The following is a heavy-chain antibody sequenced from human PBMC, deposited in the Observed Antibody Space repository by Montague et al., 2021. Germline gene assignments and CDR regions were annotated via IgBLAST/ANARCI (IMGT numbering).Heavy chain of an antibody. D-gene: IGHD6-13*01. CDR1: GAYISNYN. CDR3: SRGHGYDSSWFY. CDR2: IAHTGDT. Sequence: SETLSLTCTVSGAYISNYNWFWIRQPPGKGLELIGYIAHTGDTTSNPSLKSRVIISVESAKNQISLTLNSATAADTAVYYCSRGHGYDSSWFYWGQGTLIVVSA. J-gene: IGHJ4*02. V-gene: IGHV4-59*12.